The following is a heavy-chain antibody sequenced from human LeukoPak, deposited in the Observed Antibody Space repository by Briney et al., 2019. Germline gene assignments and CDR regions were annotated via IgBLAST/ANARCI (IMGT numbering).Heavy chain of an antibody. CDR2: IRFDGSHK. CDR1: GFTFSNYG. D-gene: IGHD3-22*01. J-gene: IGHJ4*02. V-gene: IGHV3-30*02. Sequence: GGSLRLSCAASGFTFSNYGMHWVRQAPGKGLEWVALIRFDGSHKYYADSVKGRFTISRDNSKSTVYLQMNSLRAEDTAVYYCARGSYDSGFGYWGQGTLVTVSS. CDR3: ARGSYDSGFGY.